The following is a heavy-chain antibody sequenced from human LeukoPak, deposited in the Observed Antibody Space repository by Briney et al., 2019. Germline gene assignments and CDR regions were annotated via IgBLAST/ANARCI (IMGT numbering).Heavy chain of an antibody. CDR2: IYTSGST. Sequence: SETLSLTCTVSGGSISSGSYYWSWIRQPAGKGLEWIGRIYTSGSTNYNPSLKSRVTISVDTSKNQFSLKLSSVTAADTAVYYCARGRSGYDRYYYYYYMDVWGKGTTVTVSS. D-gene: IGHD5-12*01. J-gene: IGHJ6*03. V-gene: IGHV4-61*02. CDR1: GGSISSGSYY. CDR3: ARGRSGYDRYYYYYYMDV.